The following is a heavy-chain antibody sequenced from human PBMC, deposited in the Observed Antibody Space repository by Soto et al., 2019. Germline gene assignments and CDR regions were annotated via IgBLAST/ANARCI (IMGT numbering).Heavy chain of an antibody. CDR2: IIPILGIA. D-gene: IGHD6-13*01. V-gene: IGHV1-69*02. Sequence: SVKVSCKASGGTFSSYTINWVRQAPGQGLEWMGRIIPILGIANYAQKFQGRVTITADKSTSTAYMELNSLRTEDTAVYYCARRGPGTYFDYWGQGTLVTVSS. CDR1: GGTFSSYT. J-gene: IGHJ4*02. CDR3: ARRGPGTYFDY.